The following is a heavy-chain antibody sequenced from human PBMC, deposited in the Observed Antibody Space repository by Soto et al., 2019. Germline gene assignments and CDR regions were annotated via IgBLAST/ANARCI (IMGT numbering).Heavy chain of an antibody. J-gene: IGHJ4*02. CDR2: ISIKPNNYAT. V-gene: IGHV3-73*01. D-gene: IGHD4-17*01. CDR1: GFTFRGST. Sequence: PGWSLRLSCVASGFTFRGSTIHLVRQASGKGLEWIGLISIKPNNYATVYAASVTGRFTISRDDSKNTAFLQMNSLKTEDTAVYYCTTVTTVDYYFDDWGQGTMVTVS. CDR3: TTVTTVDYYFDD.